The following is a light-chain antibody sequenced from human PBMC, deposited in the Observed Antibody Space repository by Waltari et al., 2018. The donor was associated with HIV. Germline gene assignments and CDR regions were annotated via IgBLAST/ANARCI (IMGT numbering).Light chain of an antibody. CDR1: QLENNY. CDR3: QAWDSSAAVV. Sequence: SYDLLQPPSVSMSPGQTASITCHGAQLENNYVCWYQQKPGQSPVLLIYQDTKRPSGIPERFSGSNSGNTATLTISGTQAMDEADYYCQAWDSSAAVVFGGGTKLTVL. J-gene: IGLJ2*01. V-gene: IGLV3-1*01. CDR2: QDT.